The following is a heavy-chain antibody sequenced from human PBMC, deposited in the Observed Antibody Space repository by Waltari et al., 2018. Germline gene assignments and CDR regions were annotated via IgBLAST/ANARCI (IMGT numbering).Heavy chain of an antibody. V-gene: IGHV4-4*02. Sequence: QLQLQESGPGLVEPSGTLSLNCAVSGASMTSTNCWCWVRKSPQKGLERLGQGHHSGRSVIKPSFPGRGTASQATSKNQFSLKVTSAPAADAAVYYCARDRGRGLYLDTWGPGILVTGSP. J-gene: IGHJ4*02. CDR2: GHHSGRS. CDR3: ARDRGRGLYLDT. CDR1: GASMTSTNC. D-gene: IGHD2-15*01.